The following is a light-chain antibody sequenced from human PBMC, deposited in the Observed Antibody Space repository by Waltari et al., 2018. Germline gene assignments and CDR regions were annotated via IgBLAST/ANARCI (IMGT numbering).Light chain of an antibody. J-gene: IGKJ3*01. Sequence: DIVMTQSPDSLAVPLGERAPIHCKSSQSVISRFNNKNYLTWFQQKAGEPPKLLIYWASTRESGVPDRFSGSGSGTDFTLTISGLQAEDVAVYYCQQYNDWPPLFTFGPGTKVEIK. CDR1: QSVISRFNNKNY. V-gene: IGKV4-1*01. CDR3: QQYNDWPPLFT. CDR2: WAS.